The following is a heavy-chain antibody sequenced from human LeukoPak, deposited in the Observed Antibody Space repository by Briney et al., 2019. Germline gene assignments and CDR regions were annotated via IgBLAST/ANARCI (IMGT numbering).Heavy chain of an antibody. V-gene: IGHV3-23*01. CDR1: GFTFSSYA. CDR3: ARLHCSGGSCFYYYYGMDV. J-gene: IGHJ6*02. Sequence: GGSLRLSCAASGFTFSSYAMSWVRQAPGKGLEWVSAISGSGGSTYYADSVKGRFTISRDNAKNSLYLQMNSLRAEDTAVYYCARLHCSGGSCFYYYYGMDVWGQGTTVTVSS. CDR2: ISGSGGST. D-gene: IGHD2-15*01.